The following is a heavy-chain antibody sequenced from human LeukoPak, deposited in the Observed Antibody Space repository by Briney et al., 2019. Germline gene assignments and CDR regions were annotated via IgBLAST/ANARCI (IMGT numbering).Heavy chain of an antibody. J-gene: IGHJ4*02. Sequence: ASVKVSCKVSGYIFTSYYMFWVRQAPGQGLEWMGIINPSGGSTSYAQKFQGRVTMTTDTSTSTAYMELRSLRSDDTAVYYCARGGYYYDSSGYYSFDYWGQGTLVTVSS. V-gene: IGHV1-46*01. CDR3: ARGGYYYDSSGYYSFDY. CDR2: INPSGGST. D-gene: IGHD3-22*01. CDR1: GYIFTSYY.